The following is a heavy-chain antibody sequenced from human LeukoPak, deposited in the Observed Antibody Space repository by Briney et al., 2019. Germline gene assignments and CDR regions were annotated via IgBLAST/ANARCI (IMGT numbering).Heavy chain of an antibody. D-gene: IGHD2-15*01. Sequence: GGSLRLSCAASGFTFSSYAMSWVRQAPGKGLEWVSAISGNGGSTYYADSVKGRFTISRDNSKNTLYLQMNSLRAEDTAVYYCATERYCSGGSCSNHDYWGQGTLVTVSS. CDR2: ISGNGGST. J-gene: IGHJ4*02. CDR1: GFTFSSYA. V-gene: IGHV3-23*01. CDR3: ATERYCSGGSCSNHDY.